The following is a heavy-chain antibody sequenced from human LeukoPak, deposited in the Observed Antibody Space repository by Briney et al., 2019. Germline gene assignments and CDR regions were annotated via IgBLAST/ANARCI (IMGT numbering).Heavy chain of an antibody. Sequence: GSLRLSCAASGFTFSSYAMNWVRQAPGKGLEWVSGISDSGGITYYADSVKGRFTISRDNSKNTMYLQMNSLRVEDTAVYYCAKASAVRGNYYYGMDVWGQGTTVTVSS. CDR1: GFTFSSYA. J-gene: IGHJ6*02. CDR3: AKASAVRGNYYYGMDV. D-gene: IGHD3-10*02. CDR2: ISDSGGIT. V-gene: IGHV3-23*01.